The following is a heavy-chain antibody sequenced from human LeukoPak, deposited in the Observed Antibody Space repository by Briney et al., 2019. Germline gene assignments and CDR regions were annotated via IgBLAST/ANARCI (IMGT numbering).Heavy chain of an antibody. V-gene: IGHV3-30*18. CDR2: ISYDGSNK. CDR1: GFTFSSYG. D-gene: IGHD5-18*01. CDR3: AKGAEEIQSMYFDY. J-gene: IGHJ4*02. Sequence: PGRSLRLSCAASGFTFSSYGMHWVRQAPGKGLEWVAVISYDGSNKYYADSVKGRFTISRDNSKNTLYLQMNSLRAEDTAVYYCAKGAEEIQSMYFDYWGQGTLVTVSS.